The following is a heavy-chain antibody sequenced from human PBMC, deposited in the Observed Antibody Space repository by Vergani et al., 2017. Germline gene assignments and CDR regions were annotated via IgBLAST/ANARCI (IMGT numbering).Heavy chain of an antibody. J-gene: IGHJ5*02. CDR2: IYPGDSDT. V-gene: IGHV5-51*01. D-gene: IGHD3-10*01. CDR1: GYSFTSYW. CDR3: ARQDDYCSGMGGPYNWFDP. Sequence: EVQLVQSGAEVKKPGESLKISCKGSGYSFTSYWIGWVRQMPGKGLELMGIIYPGDSDTRYSPYFQGQVTISADKSISTAYLQWSSLKASDTAMYYCARQDDYCSGMGGPYNWFDPWGQGTLVTVSS.